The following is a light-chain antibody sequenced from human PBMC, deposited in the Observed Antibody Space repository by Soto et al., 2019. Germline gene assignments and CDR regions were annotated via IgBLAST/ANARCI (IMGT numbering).Light chain of an antibody. CDR2: SAS. CDR1: QSVSSSY. Sequence: EIVLTQSPGTLSLSPGERATLSCWASQSVSSSYLAWYQQKPGQAPRLLIYSASSRAPGIPDRFRGSGSGTHLTLTISRLEPEDFAVYYCHQCGSTPPFTCGPGTKVDIK. J-gene: IGKJ3*01. CDR3: HQCGSTPPFT. V-gene: IGKV3-20*01.